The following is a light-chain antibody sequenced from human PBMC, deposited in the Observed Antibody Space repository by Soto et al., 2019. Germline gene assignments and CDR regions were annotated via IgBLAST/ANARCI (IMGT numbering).Light chain of an antibody. CDR3: QQYNSYWFT. CDR1: QSINNW. V-gene: IGKV1-5*03. CDR2: EAS. J-gene: IGKJ3*01. Sequence: DIQMTQSPSTLSASVGDRVTITCRASQSINNWLAWYQQKPGKAPKLLIYEASSLESVVPSRFSGSGSGTEFTLTISSLQPDEFATYYCQQYNSYWFTFGPGTKVDIK.